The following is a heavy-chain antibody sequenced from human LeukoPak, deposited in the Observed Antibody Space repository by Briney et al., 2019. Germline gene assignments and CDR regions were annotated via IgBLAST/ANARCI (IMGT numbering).Heavy chain of an antibody. CDR1: GFTVSGSA. V-gene: IGHV3-73*01. J-gene: IGHJ4*02. Sequence: GGSLRLSCAASGFTVSGSAMHWVRQASGKGLEWLGRVRSKGYNYATAYGASVKDSFIISRDDSKSTAYLQMSSLKSEDTAVYYCATLGETSGWYLDHWGQGTLVTVSS. CDR2: VRSKGYNYAT. D-gene: IGHD6-19*01. CDR3: ATLGETSGWYLDH.